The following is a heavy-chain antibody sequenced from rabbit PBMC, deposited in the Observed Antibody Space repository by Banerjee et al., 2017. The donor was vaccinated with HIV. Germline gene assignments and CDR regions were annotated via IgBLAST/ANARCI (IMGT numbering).Heavy chain of an antibody. CDR2: IYAGGGSA. V-gene: IGHV1S43*01. CDR1: GLDFSSGYD. D-gene: IGHD4-1*01. J-gene: IGHJ4*01. CDR3: ARDLAGVIGWNFNL. Sequence: QQQLVESGGGLVKPGASLTLTCKASGLDFSSGYDMCWVRQAPGKGLEWIGIIYAGGGSADYATWVNGRFTISSDNAQNTVDLQMTSLTAADTATYFCARDLAGVIGWNFNLWGPGTLVTVS.